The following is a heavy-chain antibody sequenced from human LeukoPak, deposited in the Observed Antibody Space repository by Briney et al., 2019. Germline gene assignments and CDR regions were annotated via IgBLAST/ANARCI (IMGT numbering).Heavy chain of an antibody. CDR1: GFTFSNYA. V-gene: IGHV3-23*01. CDR3: AKWGDYDVLTGYYVSDY. Sequence: GAPLRLSCAASGFTFSNYAMSWVRKAPGKGLEWVSAFTGSGGNTYYADSVKGRFTISRDNSKNTVFLQMNSLRAEDTAVYYCAKWGDYDVLTGYYVSDYWGQGTLVTVSS. J-gene: IGHJ4*02. D-gene: IGHD3-9*01. CDR2: FTGSGGNT.